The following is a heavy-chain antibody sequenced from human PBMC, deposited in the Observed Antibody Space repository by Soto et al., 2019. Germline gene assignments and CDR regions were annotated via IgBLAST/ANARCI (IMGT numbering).Heavy chain of an antibody. D-gene: IGHD2-21*02. J-gene: IGHJ4*02. CDR1: GFTFRDYA. CDR2: IYGSGGGV. CDR3: AKDLVSGDGLWLMDE. V-gene: IGHV3-23*01. Sequence: GGSLRLSCTASGFTFRDYAMTWVRQAPGKGLECVSGIYGSGGGVQYADSVKGRFTISRDNYRNTLYLQMNSLRDEDTAVYYCAKDLVSGDGLWLMDEWGQGTPVTVSS.